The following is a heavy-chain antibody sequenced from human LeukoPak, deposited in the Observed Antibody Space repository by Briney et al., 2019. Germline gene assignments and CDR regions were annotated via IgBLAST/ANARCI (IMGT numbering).Heavy chain of an antibody. V-gene: IGHV3-53*01. CDR1: GFTFSNYA. D-gene: IGHD4-17*01. CDR3: ARLSGDYFDY. CDR2: IYSGGST. J-gene: IGHJ4*02. Sequence: PGGSLRLSCAASGFTFSNYAMSWVRQAPGKGLEWVSVIYSGGSTYYADSVKGRFTISRDNSKNTLYLQMNSLRAEDTAVYYCARLSGDYFDYWGQGTLVTVSS.